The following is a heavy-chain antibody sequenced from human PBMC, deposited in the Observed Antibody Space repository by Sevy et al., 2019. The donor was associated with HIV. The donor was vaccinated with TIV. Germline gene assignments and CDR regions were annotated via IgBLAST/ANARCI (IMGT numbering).Heavy chain of an antibody. CDR3: AKDGYSSGRYGMDV. V-gene: IGHV3-30*18. D-gene: IGHD6-19*01. J-gene: IGHJ6*02. CDR2: ISYDGSNK. CDR1: GFTFSSYG. Sequence: GGSLRLSCAASGFTFSSYGMHWVRQAPGKGLEWVAVISYDGSNKYYADSVKCRFTISRDNSKNTLYLQMNSLRAEDTAVYYFAKDGYSSGRYGMDVWGQGTTVTVSS.